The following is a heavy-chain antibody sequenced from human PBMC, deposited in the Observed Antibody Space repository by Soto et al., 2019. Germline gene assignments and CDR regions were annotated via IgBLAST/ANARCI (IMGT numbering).Heavy chain of an antibody. CDR2: ISAYNGNT. Sequence: QVQLVQSGAEVKKPGASVKVSCKASGYTFTSYGITWVRQAPGQGLEWMGWISAYNGNTNYAQKLQGRVTMTTDTSTSTAYMELRSLRSDDTAVYYCARVTYYYGSGSYLDFDYWGQGTLVTVSS. CDR1: GYTFTSYG. CDR3: ARVTYYYGSGSYLDFDY. D-gene: IGHD3-10*01. V-gene: IGHV1-18*01. J-gene: IGHJ4*02.